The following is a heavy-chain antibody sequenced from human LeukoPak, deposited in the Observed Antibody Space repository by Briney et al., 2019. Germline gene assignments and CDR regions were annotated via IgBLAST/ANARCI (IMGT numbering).Heavy chain of an antibody. V-gene: IGHV3-9*03. Sequence: GGSLRLSCAASGFTFDDYAMHWVRHAPGKGLEWVSGISWNSGSIGYADSVKGRFTISRDNAKNSLYLQMNSLRAEDMALYHCARKGVGGELGGFDYWGQGTLVTVSS. D-gene: IGHD3-16*01. CDR1: GFTFDDYA. CDR2: ISWNSGSI. J-gene: IGHJ4*02. CDR3: ARKGVGGELGGFDY.